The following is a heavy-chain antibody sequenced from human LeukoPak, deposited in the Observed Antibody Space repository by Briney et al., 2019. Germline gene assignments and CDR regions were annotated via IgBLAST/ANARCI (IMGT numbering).Heavy chain of an antibody. V-gene: IGHV3-23*01. CDR2: ISGSGGTT. Sequence: GGSLRLSCAASGITFSSYGMSWVRQAPGKGLEWVSVISGSGGTTYYADSVKGRFTISRDNSKNTLYLQMSSLRAEDTAVYYCAKKAGSRTDQYPLDYWGQGTLVTVSS. CDR1: GITFSSYG. D-gene: IGHD2-15*01. CDR3: AKKAGSRTDQYPLDY. J-gene: IGHJ4*02.